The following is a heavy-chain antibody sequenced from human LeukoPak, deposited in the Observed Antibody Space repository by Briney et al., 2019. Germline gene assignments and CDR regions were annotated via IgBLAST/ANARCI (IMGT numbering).Heavy chain of an antibody. V-gene: IGHV3-20*04. D-gene: IGHD6-13*01. J-gene: IGHJ5*02. CDR3: ARPLAKSGIAAADNWFDP. CDR2: INWNGGST. Sequence: PGGSLRLPCAASGFTFGDYGMSWVRHAPGKGLEWVSGINWNGGSTGYADSVKGRFTISRDNAKNSLYLQMNSLRAEDTALYYCARPLAKSGIAAADNWFDPWGQGTLVTVSS. CDR1: GFTFGDYG.